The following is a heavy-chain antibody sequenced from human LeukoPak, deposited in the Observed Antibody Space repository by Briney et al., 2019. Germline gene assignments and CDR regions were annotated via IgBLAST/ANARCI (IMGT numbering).Heavy chain of an antibody. V-gene: IGHV1-69-2*01. J-gene: IGHJ3*02. D-gene: IGHD6-6*01. Sequence: ASVKVSCKVSGYTFTDYYMRWVQQAPGKGLEWMGLVDPEDGETIYAEKFQGRVTITADTSTDTAYMELSSLRSEDTAVYYCATGPGIAARGGASDIWGQGTMVTVSS. CDR3: ATGPGIAARGGASDI. CDR1: GYTFTDYY. CDR2: VDPEDGET.